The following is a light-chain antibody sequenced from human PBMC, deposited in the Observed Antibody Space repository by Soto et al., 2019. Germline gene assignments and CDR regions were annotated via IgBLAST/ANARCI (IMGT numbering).Light chain of an antibody. J-gene: IGLJ2*01. CDR2: YYSDSDK. Sequence: QSVLTQPPSSSASPGESASLTCTLPSDLHVGSFNIYWYQPKPESPPRYLLYYYSDSDKGQGSGVPSRFSGSKDASANTGILLIAGLQSEDEADYYCMSWPSNASTGVFGGGTKVTVL. V-gene: IGLV5-37*01. CDR1: SDLHVGSFN. CDR3: MSWPSNASTGV.